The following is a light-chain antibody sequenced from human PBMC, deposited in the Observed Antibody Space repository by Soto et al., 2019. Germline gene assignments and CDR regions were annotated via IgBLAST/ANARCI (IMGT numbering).Light chain of an antibody. CDR1: QRLPHISGEAF. Sequence: DIVMTQTPLSLSVTPGQPASISCNSSQRLPHISGEAFLFCYLQKPGQSPQLLIYEVSTRVSGVPDRFSGSGSVTDFTHEISWVETDDVGIYYCMQSTQLPPTFGQGTRLEIK. V-gene: IGKV2D-29*02. J-gene: IGKJ5*01. CDR2: EVS. CDR3: MQSTQLPPT.